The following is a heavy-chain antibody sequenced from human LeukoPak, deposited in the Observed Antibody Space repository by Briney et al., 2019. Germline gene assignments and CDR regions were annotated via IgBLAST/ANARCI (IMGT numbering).Heavy chain of an antibody. V-gene: IGHV3-23*01. D-gene: IGHD6-19*01. Sequence: GGSLRPSCAASGFTFNSYDMTWVRQAPGRGLEWVSSIRPGGDTSYYGDSVKGRFTISRDNSKNTVYLQMNNMRVDDTAIYYCARVAGWHWFDPWGQGTLVTVSS. CDR1: GFTFNSYD. CDR2: IRPGGDTS. CDR3: ARVAGWHWFDP. J-gene: IGHJ5*02.